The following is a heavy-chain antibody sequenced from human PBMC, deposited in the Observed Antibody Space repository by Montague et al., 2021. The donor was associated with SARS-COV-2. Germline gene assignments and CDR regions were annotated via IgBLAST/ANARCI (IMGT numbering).Heavy chain of an antibody. J-gene: IGHJ6*02. CDR1: GFTFSIYD. CDR2: IWYDGSNQ. Sequence: SLRLSCAASGFTFSIYDMHWVRQAPGKGLEWVAVIWYDGSNQYYGDSVKGRFTISRDNSKNTLYLQMNSLRAEDTAVYYCAREYSAPRWFGEYNRYGMDVWGQGTLVTVSS. V-gene: IGHV3-33*08. D-gene: IGHD3-10*01. CDR3: AREYSAPRWFGEYNRYGMDV.